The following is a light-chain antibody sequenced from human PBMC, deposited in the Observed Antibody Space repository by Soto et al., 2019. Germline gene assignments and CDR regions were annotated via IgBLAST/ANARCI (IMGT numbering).Light chain of an antibody. J-gene: IGLJ2*01. V-gene: IGLV2-23*01. CDR3: CSYAGSSTVI. CDR2: EDT. Sequence: QSALTQPASVSGSPGQAITISCTGTSSNVGSYNLVSWYQHHPGKAPKLLIYEDTKRPSGVSNRFSGSKSANTASLTISGLQSEDEAYYSCCSYAGSSTVIFGGGTKVTVL. CDR1: SSNVGSYNL.